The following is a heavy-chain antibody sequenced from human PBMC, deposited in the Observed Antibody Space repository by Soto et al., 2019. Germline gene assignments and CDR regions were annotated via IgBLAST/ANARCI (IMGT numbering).Heavy chain of an antibody. Sequence: QVQLVESGGGVVQPGGSLRLSCAGSGFNFNNYGMYWVRQAPGKGLEGVAFISFQGTNDYYAEAVKGRLTISKDYSKKTLFLQMNSLRADDTAMYYCVKLMFDHDSSGFSGDYWGQGTLVTVS. J-gene: IGHJ4*02. CDR3: VKLMFDHDSSGFSGDY. CDR1: GFNFNNYG. V-gene: IGHV3-30*18. D-gene: IGHD3-22*01. CDR2: ISFQGTND.